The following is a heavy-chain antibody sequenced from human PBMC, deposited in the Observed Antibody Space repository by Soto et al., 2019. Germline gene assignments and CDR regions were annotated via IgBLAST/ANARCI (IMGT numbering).Heavy chain of an antibody. J-gene: IGHJ6*02. CDR1: WYSFTSYW. D-gene: IGHD1-26*01. Sequence: PRGALKISSKGSWYSFTSYWIGWGRQMPGEGLEWMGIIYPGDSDTRYSPSFQGQVTISADKSISTAYLQWSSLKASDTAMYYCALGGSYYQYYYYGMDVWGQGTTVTVSS. CDR2: IYPGDSDT. V-gene: IGHV5-51*01. CDR3: ALGGSYYQYYYYGMDV.